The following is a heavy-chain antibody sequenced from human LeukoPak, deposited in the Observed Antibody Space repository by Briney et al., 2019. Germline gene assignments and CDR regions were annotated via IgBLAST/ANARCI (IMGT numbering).Heavy chain of an antibody. D-gene: IGHD1-1*01. CDR2: IRGNGDST. V-gene: IGHV3-23*01. CDR3: AKGQELDDGVFDS. J-gene: IGHJ4*02. CDR1: GFYFSSHA. Sequence: GGSLRLSCAASGFYFSSHAMTWVRQAPGKGLEWVSTIRGNGDSTHYADSVKGRFTISRDISKNTLSLQMNSLRGEDSAIYYCAKGQELDDGVFDSWGQGTLVTVSS.